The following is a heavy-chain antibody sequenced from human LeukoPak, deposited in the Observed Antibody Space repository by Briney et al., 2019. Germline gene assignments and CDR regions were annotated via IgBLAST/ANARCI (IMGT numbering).Heavy chain of an antibody. J-gene: IGHJ6*03. CDR1: GGSVNSYY. Sequence: PSETLSLTCTVSGGSVNSYYWSWIRQPAGKGLEWIGSIYYSGSTYYNPSLKSRVTISVDRSKNQFSLKLSSVTVADTAVYYCARGPYYYMDVWGKGTTVTVSS. CDR2: IYYSGST. CDR3: ARGPYYYMDV. V-gene: IGHV4-4*07.